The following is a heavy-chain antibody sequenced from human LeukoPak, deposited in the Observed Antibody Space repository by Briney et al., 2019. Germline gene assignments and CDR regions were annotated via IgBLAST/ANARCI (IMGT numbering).Heavy chain of an antibody. Sequence: ASVKVSCKASGYTFTSYAMNWVRQAPGQGLEWMGWINTNTGNPTYGQGFTGRFVFSLDTSVSTAYLQISSLKAEDTAVYYCARALTIFGVVIHYYYGMDVWGQGTTVTVSS. V-gene: IGHV7-4-1*02. D-gene: IGHD3-3*01. J-gene: IGHJ6*02. CDR3: ARALTIFGVVIHYYYGMDV. CDR1: GYTFTSYA. CDR2: INTNTGNP.